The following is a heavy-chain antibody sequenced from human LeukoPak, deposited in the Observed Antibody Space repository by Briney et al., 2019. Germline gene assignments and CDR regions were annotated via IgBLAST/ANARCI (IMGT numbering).Heavy chain of an antibody. CDR1: GFTFTNYA. J-gene: IGHJ6*02. V-gene: IGHV3-20*01. D-gene: IGHD6-13*01. Sequence: GGSLRLSCAVSGFTFTNYAMSWVRQGPGKGLEWVSGINWNGGSTGYADSVKGRFTISRDNAKNSLYLQMNSLRAEDTALYHCARSQSYIAAAGIHYYYGMDVWGQGTTVTVSS. CDR2: INWNGGST. CDR3: ARSQSYIAAAGIHYYYGMDV.